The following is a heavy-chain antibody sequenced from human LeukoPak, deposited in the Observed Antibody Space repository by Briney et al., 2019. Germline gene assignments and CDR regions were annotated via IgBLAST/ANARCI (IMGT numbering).Heavy chain of an antibody. CDR1: GFTFSDYY. J-gene: IGHJ5*02. CDR2: ISSGGSTI. Sequence: PGGSLRLSCAVSGFTFSDYYMSWIRQAPGKGLEWVSYISSGGSTISHADSVKGRFTISRDNAENSLYLQMNGLRADDTAIYYCARDAYDDASESWGQGTLVTVSS. D-gene: IGHD3-3*01. V-gene: IGHV3-11*04. CDR3: ARDAYDDASES.